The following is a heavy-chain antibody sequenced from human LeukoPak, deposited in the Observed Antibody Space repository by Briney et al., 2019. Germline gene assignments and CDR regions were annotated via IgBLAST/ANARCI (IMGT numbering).Heavy chain of an antibody. CDR1: GGSISSYY. V-gene: IGHV4-59*08. CDR2: IYYSGNI. J-gene: IGHJ2*01. Sequence: SETLSLTCTVSGGSISSYYWSWIRQPPGKGLEWIGYIYYSGNINYNPSLKSRVTISVDTSKNQFSLKLSSVTAADTAVYYCARSRGNYMDWYFDLGARGTLVTVSS. D-gene: IGHD1-26*01. CDR3: ARSRGNYMDWYFDL.